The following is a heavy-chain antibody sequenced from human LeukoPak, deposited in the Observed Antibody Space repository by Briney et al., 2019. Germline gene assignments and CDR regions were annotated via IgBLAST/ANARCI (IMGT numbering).Heavy chain of an antibody. J-gene: IGHJ4*02. CDR3: ATGDGDFDY. D-gene: IGHD3-16*01. Sequence: GGSLRLSCAASGFTFSSYSMNWVRQAPGKGLEWVSYISSSSSTIYYADSVKGRFTISRDNAKNSLYLQMNSLGAEDTAVYYCATGDGDFDYWGQGTLVTVSS. CDR1: GFTFSSYS. CDR2: ISSSSSTI. V-gene: IGHV3-48*01.